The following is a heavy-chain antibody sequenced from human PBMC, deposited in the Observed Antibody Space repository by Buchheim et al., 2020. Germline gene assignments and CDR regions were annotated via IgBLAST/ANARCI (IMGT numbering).Heavy chain of an antibody. J-gene: IGHJ4*02. V-gene: IGHV3-23*01. D-gene: IGHD5-18*01. Sequence: EVQLLESGGGLVQPGGSLRLSCAASGFTFSSYAMSWVRQAPGKGLEWVSAISGSGGSTYYADSVKGRFTISSNHSKNKMYLQMNSLRAEDTAVYYCAKDQDYSYGYYFDYWGQGTL. CDR3: AKDQDYSYGYYFDY. CDR2: ISGSGGST. CDR1: GFTFSSYA.